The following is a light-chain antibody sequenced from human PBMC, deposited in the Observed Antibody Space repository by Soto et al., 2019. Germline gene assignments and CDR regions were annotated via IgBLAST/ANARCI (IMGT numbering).Light chain of an antibody. V-gene: IGKV1-9*01. Sequence: IQLTQSPSVLSASVGDTVTITCRASQALSNYLAWYQQKPGKAPDLLIYSASTLQSGVPSRFSGSGSETEFSLTIRALQPEDFATYYCQQLSRYPLTFGGGTKVDIK. CDR2: SAS. CDR1: QALSNY. CDR3: QQLSRYPLT. J-gene: IGKJ4*01.